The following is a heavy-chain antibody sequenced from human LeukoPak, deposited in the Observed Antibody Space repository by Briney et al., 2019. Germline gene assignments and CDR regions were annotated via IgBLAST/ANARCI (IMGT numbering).Heavy chain of an antibody. CDR2: INHSGST. CDR1: GGSISSGGYY. V-gene: IGHV4-30-2*01. D-gene: IGHD2-8*01. CDR3: ARGPPGGVPATLDY. J-gene: IGHJ4*02. Sequence: SQTLSLTCTVSGGSISSGGYYCSWIRQPPGKGLEWIGEINHSGSTNYNPSLKSRVTISVDTSKNQFSLKLSSVTAADTAVYYCARGPPGGVPATLDYWGQGTLVTVSS.